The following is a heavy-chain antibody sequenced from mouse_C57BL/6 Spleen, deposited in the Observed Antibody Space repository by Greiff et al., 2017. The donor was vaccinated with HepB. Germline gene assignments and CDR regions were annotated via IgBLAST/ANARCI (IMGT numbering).Heavy chain of an antibody. CDR1: GYSITSGYY. CDR2: ISYDGSN. J-gene: IGHJ3*01. CDR3: AREKGDDYDGAWFAY. Sequence: EVQLVESGPGLVKPSQSLSLTCSVTGYSITSGYYWNWIRQFPGNTLEWMGYISYDGSNNYNPSLKNRISITRDTSKNQFFLKLNSVTTEDTATYYCAREKGDDYDGAWFAYWGQGTLVTVSA. D-gene: IGHD2-4*01. V-gene: IGHV3-6*01.